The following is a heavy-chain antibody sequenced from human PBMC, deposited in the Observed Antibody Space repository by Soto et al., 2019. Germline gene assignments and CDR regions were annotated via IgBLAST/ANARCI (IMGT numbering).Heavy chain of an antibody. CDR2: ISGSGGST. CDR1: GFTFSNFA. D-gene: IGHD1-7*01. Sequence: GGSLRLSCAASGFTFSNFAMNRARQATGKGLEWILAISGSGGSTYYAVFVLGRFTISRDNSMNTLYLQMISVRAEDTAVCFSAKGPVVGTRRALDTVGPGTMVTV. V-gene: IGHV3-23*01. J-gene: IGHJ3*02. CDR3: AKGPVVGTRRALDT.